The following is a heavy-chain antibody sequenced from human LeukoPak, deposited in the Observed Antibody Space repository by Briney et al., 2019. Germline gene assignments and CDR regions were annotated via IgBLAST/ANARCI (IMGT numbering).Heavy chain of an antibody. CDR2: IYYSGST. V-gene: IGHV4-59*08. CDR1: GGSISSYY. Sequence: PSETLSLTCTVSGGSISSYYWSWIRQPPGKGLEWIGYIYYSGSTNYNPSLKSRVTISVDTSKNQFSLKLSSVTAADTVVYYCARHLPTTVTTDDAFDIWGQGTMVTVSS. D-gene: IGHD4-17*01. CDR3: ARHLPTTVTTDDAFDI. J-gene: IGHJ3*02.